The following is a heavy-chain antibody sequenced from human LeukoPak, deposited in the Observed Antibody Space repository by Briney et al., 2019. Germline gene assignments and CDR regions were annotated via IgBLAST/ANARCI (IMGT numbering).Heavy chain of an antibody. V-gene: IGHV5-51*01. CDR3: ARRIPTGNDGLDM. Sequence: GESLKISCRGSGYIFSDYWIGWVRQMPGRGLEWMGIIYAGDSDTRYMPSFQGQVTISADKSINTAYLQWSSLKASDTAVYFCARRIPTGNDGLDMWGQGTMVTVSS. CDR1: GYIFSDYW. J-gene: IGHJ3*02. CDR2: IYAGDSDT. D-gene: IGHD4-11*01.